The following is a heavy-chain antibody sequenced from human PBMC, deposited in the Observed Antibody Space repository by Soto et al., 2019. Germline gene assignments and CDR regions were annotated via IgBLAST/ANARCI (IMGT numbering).Heavy chain of an antibody. CDR2: IYHSGST. CDR1: GGSISSSNW. V-gene: IGHV4-4*02. J-gene: IGHJ5*02. Sequence: SETLSLTCAVSGGSISSSNWLSWVRQPPGKVLEWIGEIYHSGSTNYNPSLKSRVTISVDKSKNQFSLKLSSVTAADTAVYYCARVGTYYDSSGYCWFDPWGQGTLVTVSS. CDR3: ARVGTYYDSSGYCWFDP. D-gene: IGHD3-22*01.